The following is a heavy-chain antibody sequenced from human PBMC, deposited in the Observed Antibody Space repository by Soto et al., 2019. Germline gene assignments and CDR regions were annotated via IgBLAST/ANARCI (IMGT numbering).Heavy chain of an antibody. CDR2: IESDGRGT. CDR1: GFTFSISW. Sequence: EVQLVESGGGLVQPGGSLRLSCAASGFTFSISWMHWVRQAPGKGLVWVSRIESDGRGTSYADSVKGRFTISRDNANNSLYLQMNSLRAEDTAVYYCASDNMKGRFDPWGQGTLVTVSS. CDR3: ASDNMKGRFDP. V-gene: IGHV3-74*01. D-gene: IGHD3-16*01. J-gene: IGHJ5*02.